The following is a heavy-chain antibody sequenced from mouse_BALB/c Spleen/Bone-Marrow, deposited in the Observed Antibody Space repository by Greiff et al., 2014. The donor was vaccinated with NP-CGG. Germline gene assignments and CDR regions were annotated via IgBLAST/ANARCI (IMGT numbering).Heavy chain of an antibody. CDR2: IYPGDGDT. J-gene: IGHJ4*01. D-gene: IGHD1-1*01. CDR3: ARSAYYGSSYGAMDY. CDR1: GYAFSSSW. V-gene: IGHV1-82*01. Sequence: VQLQESGPELVKPGASVKISCTGSGYAFSSSWMNWVKQRPGQGLEWIGRIYPGDGDTNSNGRSKGKATLTADRPSNTAYMQLSSLTSVDSAAYFCARSAYYGSSYGAMDYWGQGTSVTVSS.